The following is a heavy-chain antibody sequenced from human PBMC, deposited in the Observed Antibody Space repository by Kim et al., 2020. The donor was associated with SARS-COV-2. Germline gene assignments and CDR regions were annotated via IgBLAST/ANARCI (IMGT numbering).Heavy chain of an antibody. CDR1: GGTFSSYA. D-gene: IGHD3-22*01. CDR2: IIPIFGTA. V-gene: IGHV1-69*13. Sequence: SVKVSCKASGGTFSSYAISWVRQAPGQGLEWMGGIIPIFGTANYAQKFQGRVTITADESTSTAYMELSSLRSEDTAVYYCARSPRSYYYDSSGYSPNNWFDPWGQGTLVTVSS. J-gene: IGHJ5*02. CDR3: ARSPRSYYYDSSGYSPNNWFDP.